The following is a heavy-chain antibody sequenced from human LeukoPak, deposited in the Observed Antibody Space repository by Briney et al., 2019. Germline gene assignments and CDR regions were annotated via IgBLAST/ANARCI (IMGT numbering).Heavy chain of an antibody. CDR1: GYTFTGYY. CDR2: INPNSSGT. Sequence: ASVKVSCKASGYTFTGYYMHWVRQAPGQGLEWMGWINPNSSGTNYAQKFQGRVTMTRDTSISTAYMELSRLRSDDTAVYYCARGASSWTGWFDPWGQGTLVTVSS. V-gene: IGHV1-2*02. J-gene: IGHJ5*02. CDR3: ARGASSWTGWFDP. D-gene: IGHD6-13*01.